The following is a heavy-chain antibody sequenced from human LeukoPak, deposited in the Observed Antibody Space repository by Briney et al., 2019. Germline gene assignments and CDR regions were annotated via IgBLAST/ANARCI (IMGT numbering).Heavy chain of an antibody. V-gene: IGHV3-30*02. Sequence: QAGGSLRLSCAASGFTFSSYGMHWVRQAPGKGLEWVAFIRYDGSNKYYADSVKGRFTISRDNSKNTLYLQMNSLRAEDTAVYYCARDRVVVTPRSDYYYMDVWGKGTTVTISS. J-gene: IGHJ6*03. CDR3: ARDRVVVTPRSDYYYMDV. CDR2: IRYDGSNK. D-gene: IGHD2-21*02. CDR1: GFTFSSYG.